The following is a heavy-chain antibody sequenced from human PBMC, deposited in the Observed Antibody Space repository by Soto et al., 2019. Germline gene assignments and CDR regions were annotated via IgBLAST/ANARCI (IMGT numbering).Heavy chain of an antibody. Sequence: PSETLSLTCTVFGGYIRSRGYNWGWIRQPPGKRIERIGTSYYSGTTYYKPSLKSRVTISVDTSKNKYTLKIKQKTAADTAVYYCARHNYGSGSTYFDYWGQGTLVTVSS. J-gene: IGHJ4*02. CDR3: ARHNYGSGSTYFDY. CDR2: SYYSGTT. V-gene: IGHV4-39*01. CDR1: GGYIRSRGYN. D-gene: IGHD3-10*01.